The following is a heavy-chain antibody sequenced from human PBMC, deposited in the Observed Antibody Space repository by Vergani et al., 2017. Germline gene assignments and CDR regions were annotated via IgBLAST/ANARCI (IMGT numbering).Heavy chain of an antibody. V-gene: IGHV1-24*01. D-gene: IGHD2-2*01. CDR3: ATRVRFCSSTSCYYPDY. CDR2: FDPEDGET. J-gene: IGHJ4*02. CDR1: GYTFTDYF. Sequence: QVQLVQSGAEVKKPGASVKVSCKASGYTFTDYFMHWVRQAPGQGLEWMGGFDPEDGETIYAQKFQGRVTMTEDTSTDTAYMELSSLRSEDTAVYYCATRVRFCSSTSCYYPDYWGQGTLVTVSS.